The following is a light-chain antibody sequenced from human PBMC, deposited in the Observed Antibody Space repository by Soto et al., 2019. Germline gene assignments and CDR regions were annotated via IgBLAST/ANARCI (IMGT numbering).Light chain of an antibody. CDR2: GAS. J-gene: IGKJ2*01. CDR1: QTVSTN. V-gene: IGKV3-15*01. CDR3: QQYYYRPPYT. Sequence: EIVMTQSPATLAASPGERVTLSCRASQTVSTNLAWYQQKRGQAPRLLIYGASTRATDFPARFSGSGSGTEFTLTISSLQSEDFGVYYCQQYYYRPPYTFGHGTKLEIK.